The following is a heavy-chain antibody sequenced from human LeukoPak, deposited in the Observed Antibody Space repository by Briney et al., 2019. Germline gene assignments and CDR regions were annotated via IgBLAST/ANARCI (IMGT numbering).Heavy chain of an antibody. CDR1: GYSISSGYY. CDR2: IYTSGST. CDR3: ARDGYYYDSSGYGLDY. V-gene: IGHV4-4*07. D-gene: IGHD3-22*01. J-gene: IGHJ4*02. Sequence: SETLSLTCTVSGYSISSGYYWSWIRQPAGKGLEWIGRIYTSGSTNYNPSLKSRVTMSVDTSKNQFSLKLSSVTAADTAVYYCARDGYYYDSSGYGLDYWGQGTLVTVSS.